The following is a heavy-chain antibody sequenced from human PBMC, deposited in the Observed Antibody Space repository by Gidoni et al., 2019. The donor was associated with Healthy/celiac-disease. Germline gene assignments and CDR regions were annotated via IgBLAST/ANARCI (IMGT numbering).Heavy chain of an antibody. V-gene: IGHV1-69*04. CDR1: GGTFSSYT. CDR3: ARDGGVDY. J-gene: IGHJ4*02. CDR2: IIPILGIA. Sequence: QFQLVHSGAEVTTPGSSVKVSCKASGGTFSSYTISWVRQALGQGLEWMGRIIPILGIANYAQKFQGRVTITADKSTSTAYMELSSLRSEDTAVYYCARDGGVDYWGQGTLVTVSS. D-gene: IGHD3-3*01.